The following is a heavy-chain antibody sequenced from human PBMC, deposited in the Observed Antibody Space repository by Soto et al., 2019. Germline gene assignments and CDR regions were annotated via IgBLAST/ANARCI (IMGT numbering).Heavy chain of an antibody. CDR3: AREGGDIVVVPAPGVRAFDI. CDR1: GYTFTNYD. D-gene: IGHD2-2*01. CDR2: ISAYNGNT. V-gene: IGHV1-18*01. Sequence: QVQLVQSGAEVKKPGASVKVSCKASGYTFTNYDISWVRQAPGQGLEWMGWISAYNGNTNYAQNLQGRVTMTTDTPTSTAYMELRRLRSDDTAVYYCAREGGDIVVVPAPGVRAFDIWGQGTMVTVSS. J-gene: IGHJ3*02.